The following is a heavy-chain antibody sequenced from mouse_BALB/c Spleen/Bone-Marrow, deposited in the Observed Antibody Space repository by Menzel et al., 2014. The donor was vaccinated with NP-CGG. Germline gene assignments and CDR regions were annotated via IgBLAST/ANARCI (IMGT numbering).Heavy chain of an antibody. CDR1: GYTFSDYW. CDR2: ILPGGGST. V-gene: IGHV1-9*01. J-gene: IGHJ4*01. CDR3: AKGGHVMDY. Sequence: VQLQQSGAELMKPGASVMISCKATGYTFSDYWIEWVKRRPGHGLEWIGEILPGGGSTNYNENFKGKATFTADTSSNTAYMQLSSLTSEDSAVYYCAKGGHVMDYWGQGTSVTVSS. D-gene: IGHD1-1*02.